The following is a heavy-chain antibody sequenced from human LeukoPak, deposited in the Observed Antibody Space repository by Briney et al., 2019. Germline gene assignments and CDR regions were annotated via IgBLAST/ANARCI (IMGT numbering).Heavy chain of an antibody. V-gene: IGHV3-30*18. CDR3: AKVGTSIAAAGEFDY. D-gene: IGHD6-13*01. CDR1: GFIFSSYG. CDR2: ISYDGSNK. J-gene: IGHJ4*02. Sequence: GGSLRLSCTASGFIFSSYGMHWVRQAPGKGLEWVAVISYDGSNKYYADSVKGRFTISRDNSKNTLYLQMNSLRAEDTAVYYCAKVGTSIAAAGEFDYWGQGTLATVSS.